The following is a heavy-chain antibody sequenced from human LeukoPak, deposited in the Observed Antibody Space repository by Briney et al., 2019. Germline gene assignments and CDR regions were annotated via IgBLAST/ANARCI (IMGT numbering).Heavy chain of an antibody. CDR3: PPPVVGYQSR. CDR1: GFTVSSND. CDR2: INAGGSSSS. V-gene: IGHV3-53*04. J-gene: IGHJ4*02. Sequence: PGGSLRLSCAASGFTVSSNDMSWVRQAPGKGLEWFSLINAGGSSSSFYADSVRGRFTGSRHDYKNTLDLQMNGQKANDTAVYYGPPPVVGYQSRWGQGHRVIVS. D-gene: IGHD2-2*01.